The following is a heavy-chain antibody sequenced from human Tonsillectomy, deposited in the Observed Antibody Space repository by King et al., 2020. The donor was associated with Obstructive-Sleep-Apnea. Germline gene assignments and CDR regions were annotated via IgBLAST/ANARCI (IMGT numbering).Heavy chain of an antibody. CDR2: IYYSGST. Sequence: VQLQQWGAGLLKPSETLSLTCAVYGGSFSGYYWSWIRQPPGEGLEWIGSIYYSGSTYYNPSLKSRVTISVDTSKNQFSLKLSSVTAADTAVYYCAREGDIVVVPAANMDVWGQGTTVTVSS. V-gene: IGHV4-34*01. CDR3: AREGDIVVVPAANMDV. CDR1: GGSFSGYY. D-gene: IGHD2-2*01. J-gene: IGHJ6*02.